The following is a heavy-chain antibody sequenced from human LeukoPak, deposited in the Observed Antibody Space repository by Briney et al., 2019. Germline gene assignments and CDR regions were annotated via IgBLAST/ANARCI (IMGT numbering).Heavy chain of an antibody. V-gene: IGHV3-21*01. CDR3: ARDRLGVEMSTINRFDY. J-gene: IGHJ4*02. CDR1: GFTFSSYT. CDR2: ISTGSSYI. Sequence: GGSLRLSCAASGFTFSSYTMNWVRQAPGKGLEWVSSISTGSSYIYYANSVKGRFTISRDNAKNSLYLQMNSLRAEDTAVYYCARDRLGVEMSTINRFDYWGQGTLVAVSP. D-gene: IGHD5-24*01.